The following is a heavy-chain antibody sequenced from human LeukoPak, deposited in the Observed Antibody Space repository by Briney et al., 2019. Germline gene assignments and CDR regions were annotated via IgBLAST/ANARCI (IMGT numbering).Heavy chain of an antibody. CDR1: GVSISSSNSY. CDR3: ARQTGSGLFILP. CDR2: IYYSGNT. V-gene: IGHV4-39*01. Sequence: SETLSLTCTVSGVSISSSNSYWGWIRQPPGKGLEWIGSIYYSGNTYYNASLKCQVSISIDTSKNQFSLRLTSVTAADTAVYYCARQTGSGLFILPGGQGTLVTVSS. D-gene: IGHD3/OR15-3a*01. J-gene: IGHJ4*02.